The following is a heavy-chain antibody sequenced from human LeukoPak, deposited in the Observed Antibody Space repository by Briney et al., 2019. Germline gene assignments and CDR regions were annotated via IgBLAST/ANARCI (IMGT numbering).Heavy chain of an antibody. CDR1: GFTFGSYW. Sequence: GGSLRLSCVGSGFTFGSYWMHWVRQTPGKGLVWVSRIKTDGSTTYYADSMKGRFTVSRDNARNTLYLQMHSLRVEDTAVYYCARDWAWGGFDHWGQGTLVTVSS. CDR3: ARDWAWGGFDH. J-gene: IGHJ4*02. CDR2: IKTDGSTT. D-gene: IGHD3-16*01. V-gene: IGHV3-74*01.